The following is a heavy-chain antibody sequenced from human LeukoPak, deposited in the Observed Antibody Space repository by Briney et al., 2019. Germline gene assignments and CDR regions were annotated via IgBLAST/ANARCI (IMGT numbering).Heavy chain of an antibody. Sequence: SETLSLTCTVSGGSISSYSWSWIRQPPGKRLEWIGYIYTSGSTNYNPSLKSRVTISVDTSKNQCSLKLSSVTAADTAVYYCARHFTDGYNYPYYFDYWGQGTLVTVSS. CDR3: ARHFTDGYNYPYYFDY. CDR1: GGSISSYS. J-gene: IGHJ4*02. V-gene: IGHV4-4*09. CDR2: IYTSGST. D-gene: IGHD5-24*01.